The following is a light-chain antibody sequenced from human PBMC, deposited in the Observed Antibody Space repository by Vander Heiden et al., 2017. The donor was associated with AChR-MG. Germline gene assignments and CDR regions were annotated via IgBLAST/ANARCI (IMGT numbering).Light chain of an antibody. Sequence: EIVLTQSPGTLSLSPGERVTLSCRASQSVFNNYVAWYQHKPGQAPRLLIYGATSRATDIPDRFSGSGSETDFTLTISRLEPEDFAVFYCQQDGSSPSTFGQGTKLEIK. CDR2: GAT. CDR3: QQDGSSPST. J-gene: IGKJ2*02. CDR1: QSVFNNY. V-gene: IGKV3-20*01.